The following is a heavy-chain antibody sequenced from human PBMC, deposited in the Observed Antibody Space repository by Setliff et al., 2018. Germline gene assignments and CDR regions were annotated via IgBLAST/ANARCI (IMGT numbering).Heavy chain of an antibody. CDR2: RHDNGER. J-gene: IGHJ6*03. Sequence: PSETLSLTCTVSPGSISRHYWSWFRQAPGKGLEWIGYRHDNGERDYNPTLGSRVTISVDTSKNQFTLMLTSVTAADTAVYYCARMSGFLYMDVWGKGTPVTVSS. D-gene: IGHD3-3*01. CDR3: ARMSGFLYMDV. V-gene: IGHV4-59*11. CDR1: PGSISRHY.